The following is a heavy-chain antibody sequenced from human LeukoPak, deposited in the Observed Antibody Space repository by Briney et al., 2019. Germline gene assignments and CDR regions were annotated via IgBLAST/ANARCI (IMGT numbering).Heavy chain of an antibody. CDR1: GYTFTSYG. V-gene: IGHV1-18*01. CDR3: ARDLSPIVVVVAATGLGY. J-gene: IGHJ4*02. Sequence: GASVKVSCKASGYTFTSYGISWVRQAPGQGLEWMGWISAYNGNTNYAQKLQGRVTMTTDTSTSTAYMELRSLRSDDTAVYYCARDLSPIVVVVAATGLGYWGQGTLVTVSS. CDR2: ISAYNGNT. D-gene: IGHD2-15*01.